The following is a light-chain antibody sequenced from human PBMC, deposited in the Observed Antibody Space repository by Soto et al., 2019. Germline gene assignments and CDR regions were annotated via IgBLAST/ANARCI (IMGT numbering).Light chain of an antibody. J-gene: IGKJ1*01. CDR3: QQYNSL. CDR1: QSIRSL. Sequence: QFTQCPSTLSASVVDIVTITCRGIQSIRSLLAWYQQKPGKAPKLLIYDASSLESVVPSRFSGSGSGTEFTLTISSLQPDDFATYYCQQYNSLFGQGTKVDIK. CDR2: DAS. V-gene: IGKV1-5*01.